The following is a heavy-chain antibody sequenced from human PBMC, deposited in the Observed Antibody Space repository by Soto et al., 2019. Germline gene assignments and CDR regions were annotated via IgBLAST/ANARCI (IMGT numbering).Heavy chain of an antibody. CDR2: ISSSGSTI. CDR1: GLTLSIHG. V-gene: IGHV3-48*04. D-gene: IGHD6-19*01. J-gene: IGHJ6*02. Sequence: VQLVESGGGVVQPGRSLRLSCAATGLTLSIHGIHWVRQAPGKGLEWVSYISSSGSTIYYADSVKGRFTISRDNAKNSLYLQMNSLRAEDTAVYYCAREVGGYYYGMDVWGQGTTVTVSS. CDR3: AREVGGYYYGMDV.